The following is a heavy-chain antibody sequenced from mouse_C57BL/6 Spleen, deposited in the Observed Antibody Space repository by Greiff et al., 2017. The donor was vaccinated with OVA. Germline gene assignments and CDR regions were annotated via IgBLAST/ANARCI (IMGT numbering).Heavy chain of an antibody. J-gene: IGHJ3*01. CDR2: IVPETGGT. CDR3: TRYYCGNFPAWFAY. Sequence: QVQLQQSGAELVRPGASVTLSCKASGYTFTDYEMHWVKQTPVHGLEWIGAIVPETGGTAYNQKFKGKAILHADKSSSTAYMELRSLTSEDSAVYYYTRYYCGNFPAWFAYWGQGTLVTVSA. CDR1: GYTFTDYE. V-gene: IGHV1-15*01. D-gene: IGHD2-1*01.